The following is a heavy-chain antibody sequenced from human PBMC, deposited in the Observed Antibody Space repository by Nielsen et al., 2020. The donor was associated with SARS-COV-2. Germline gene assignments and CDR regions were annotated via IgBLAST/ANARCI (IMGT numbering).Heavy chain of an antibody. D-gene: IGHD3-10*01. J-gene: IGHJ4*02. V-gene: IGHV3-30-3*01. CDR2: ISYDGSNK. CDR1: GFTFSSYA. Sequence: GESLKISCAASGFTFSSYAMHWVRQAPGKGLEWVAVISYDGSNKYYADSVKGRFTISRDNSKNTLYLQMNSLRAEDTAVYYCARDKYYYGSGSRYYFDYWGQGTLVTVSS. CDR3: ARDKYYYGSGSRYYFDY.